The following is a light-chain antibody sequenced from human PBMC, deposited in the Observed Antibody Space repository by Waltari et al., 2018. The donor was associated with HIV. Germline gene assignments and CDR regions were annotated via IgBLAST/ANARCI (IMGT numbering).Light chain of an antibody. CDR2: KAS. CDR1: HSIYRG. Sequence: DIQMTQSPSTLSASVGDRVTITCRASHSIYRGLAWYQQRPGKAPKLLIYKASSLESGVPSRFSASGSGTEFSLTISSLQPDDFATYFCQQYNSYPWTFGQGTKVEIK. J-gene: IGKJ1*01. V-gene: IGKV1-5*03. CDR3: QQYNSYPWT.